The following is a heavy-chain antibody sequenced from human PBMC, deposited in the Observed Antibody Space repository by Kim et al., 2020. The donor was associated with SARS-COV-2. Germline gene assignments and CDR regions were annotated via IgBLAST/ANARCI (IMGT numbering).Heavy chain of an antibody. J-gene: IGHJ6*02. Sequence: SETLSLTCTVSGGSISSYYWSWIRQPPGKGLEWIGYIYYSGSTNYNPSLKSRVTISVDTSKNQFSLKLSSVTAADTAVYYCARDSYVRGVIGSDGMDVWGQGTTVTVSS. CDR1: GGSISSYY. CDR2: IYYSGST. CDR3: ARDSYVRGVIGSDGMDV. V-gene: IGHV4-59*01. D-gene: IGHD3-10*02.